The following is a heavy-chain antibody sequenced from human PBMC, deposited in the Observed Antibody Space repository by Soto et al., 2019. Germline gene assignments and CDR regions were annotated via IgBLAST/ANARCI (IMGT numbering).Heavy chain of an antibody. D-gene: IGHD6-6*01. V-gene: IGHV5-51*01. CDR3: ARLGGYSSSSDYYYGMDV. J-gene: IGHJ6*02. CDR1: GYSFTSYW. Sequence: GESLKISFKGSGYSFTSYWIGWVRQMPGKGLEWMGIIYPGDSDTRYSPSFQGQVTISADKSISTAYLQWSSLKASDTAMYYCARLGGYSSSSDYYYGMDVWGQGTTVTVSS. CDR2: IYPGDSDT.